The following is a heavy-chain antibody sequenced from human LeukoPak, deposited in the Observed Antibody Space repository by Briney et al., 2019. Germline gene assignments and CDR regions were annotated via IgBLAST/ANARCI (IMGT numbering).Heavy chain of an antibody. CDR2: IYHSGST. CDR3: GRDSGYDPGWFDP. CDR1: GYSISNGYY. J-gene: IGHJ5*02. Sequence: SETLSLTCAVSGYSISNGYYWGWIRQPPGKGLEWIGSIYHSGSTYYNPSLRGRVTISVDTSKNHFTLKLSSVTAAATAVYYCGRDSGYDPGWFDPWGQGTLVTVSS. D-gene: IGHD5-12*01. V-gene: IGHV4-38-2*02.